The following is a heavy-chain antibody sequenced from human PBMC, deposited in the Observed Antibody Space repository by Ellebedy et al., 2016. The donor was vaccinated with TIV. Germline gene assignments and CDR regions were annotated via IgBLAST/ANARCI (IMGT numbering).Heavy chain of an antibody. CDR3: AKSPYWYFDL. CDR2: INTNTGIP. Sequence: ASVKVSCKASGYTFTSCAMNWVRQAPGQGLEWMGWINTNTGIPTYTQGFTGRFVFSLDTSVSTTYLQISSLEAEDTAVYYCAKSPYWYFDLWGRGTLVTVSS. V-gene: IGHV7-4-1*02. J-gene: IGHJ2*01. CDR1: GYTFTSCA.